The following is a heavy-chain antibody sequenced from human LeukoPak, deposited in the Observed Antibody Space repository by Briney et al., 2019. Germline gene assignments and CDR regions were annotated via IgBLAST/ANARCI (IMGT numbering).Heavy chain of an antibody. Sequence: GGSLRLSCAGSGFIVSSNYMSWVRQAPGKGLEWVAFIRYDGSNKYYADSVKGRFTISRDNSKNTLYLQMNSLRAEDTPVYYCAKDQGYFDYWGQGTLVTVSS. CDR1: GFIVSSNY. CDR2: IRYDGSNK. V-gene: IGHV3-30*02. CDR3: AKDQGYFDY. J-gene: IGHJ4*02.